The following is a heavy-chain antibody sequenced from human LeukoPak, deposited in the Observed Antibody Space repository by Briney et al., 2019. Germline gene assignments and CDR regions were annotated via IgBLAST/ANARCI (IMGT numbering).Heavy chain of an antibody. CDR3: ARDGVAGGETGAFDI. CDR1: GGSISSGGYS. CDR2: IYHSGST. J-gene: IGHJ3*02. V-gene: IGHV4-30-2*01. Sequence: PXQTLSLTCAVSGGSISSGGYSWSWIRQPPGRGLEWIGYIYHSGSTYYNPSLKSRVTISVDRSKNQFSLKLSSVTAADTAVYYCARDGVAGGETGAFDIWGQGTMVTVSS. D-gene: IGHD2-15*01.